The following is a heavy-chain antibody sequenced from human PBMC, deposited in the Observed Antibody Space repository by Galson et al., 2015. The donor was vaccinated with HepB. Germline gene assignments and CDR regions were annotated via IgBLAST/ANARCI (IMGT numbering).Heavy chain of an antibody. Sequence: SVKVSCKASGYSFNKHAMNWVRQAPGQGLEWMGWINTNTGNPTYAQGFTGRFAFSLDSSVSTTYLQISSLKPEDSAVYYCTRTASSGNYSFDSWGKGTLVTVSS. D-gene: IGHD6-19*01. CDR1: GYSFNKHA. V-gene: IGHV7-4-1*02. J-gene: IGHJ4*02. CDR3: TRTASSGNYSFDS. CDR2: INTNTGNP.